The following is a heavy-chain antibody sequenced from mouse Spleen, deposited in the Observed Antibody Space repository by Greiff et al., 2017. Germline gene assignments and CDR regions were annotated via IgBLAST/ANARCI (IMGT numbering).Heavy chain of an antibody. CDR1: GFTLTNYA. Sequence: VQLVESGPGLVAPSQSLSITCTVSGFTLTNYAVHWVRQSPGKGLEWLGVLWSDGSTDYNAAFISRLSISKDNSKSQVFCKMNSLQADEAAIYDCARNMYWYFDVWGAGTTVTVSS. CDR3: ARNMYWYFDV. J-gene: IGHJ1*01. CDR2: LWSDGST. V-gene: IGHV2-4-1*01.